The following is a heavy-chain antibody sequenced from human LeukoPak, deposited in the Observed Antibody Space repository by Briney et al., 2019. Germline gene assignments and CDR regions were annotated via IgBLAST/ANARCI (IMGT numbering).Heavy chain of an antibody. Sequence: SVKVSCKASGGTFSSYAISWVRQAPGQGLEWMGRIIPIFGTANYAQKFQGRVTITTDESTSNAYMEMSSLRSEDTAVYYCASGEYYYDSSGYLPGGYFDYWGQGTLVTVSS. D-gene: IGHD3-22*01. J-gene: IGHJ4*02. CDR1: GGTFSSYA. CDR3: ASGEYYYDSSGYLPGGYFDY. V-gene: IGHV1-69*05. CDR2: IIPIFGTA.